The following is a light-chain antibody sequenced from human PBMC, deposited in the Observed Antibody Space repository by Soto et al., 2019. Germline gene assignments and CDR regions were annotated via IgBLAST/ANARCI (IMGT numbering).Light chain of an antibody. CDR2: KAS. CDR3: QHYNNHSPGT. CDR1: QTISSW. J-gene: IGKJ1*01. V-gene: IGKV1-5*03. Sequence: DIKMTQSPSTLSGSVGDRVTITCRASQTISSWLAWYQQKPGKAPKLLIYKASTLKSGVPSRFSGSGSGTEFTLTISSLQPADFATYYCQHYNNHSPGTFGQGTKVDIK.